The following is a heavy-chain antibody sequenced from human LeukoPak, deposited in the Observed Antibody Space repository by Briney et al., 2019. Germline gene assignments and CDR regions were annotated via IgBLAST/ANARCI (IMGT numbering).Heavy chain of an antibody. CDR3: ARARYGSWSYSQSFDY. V-gene: IGHV1-18*01. Sequence: ASVKVSCKASGYTFTSYGITWVRQAPGQGLEWMGWISAYNGNTNYAQKLQGRVTMTTDTSTSTAYMELRSLRSDDTAVHYCARARYGSWSYSQSFDYWGQGTLVTVSS. D-gene: IGHD3-10*01. CDR1: GYTFTSYG. CDR2: ISAYNGNT. J-gene: IGHJ4*02.